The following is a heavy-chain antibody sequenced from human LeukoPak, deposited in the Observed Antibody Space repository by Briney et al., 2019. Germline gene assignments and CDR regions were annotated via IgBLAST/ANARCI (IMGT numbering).Heavy chain of an antibody. D-gene: IGHD6-19*01. J-gene: IGHJ4*02. V-gene: IGHV1-46*01. CDR1: GYTFTSYY. Sequence: GSVKVSCKASGYTFTSYYMHWVRQAPGQGLEWMGIINPSGGSTSYAQKFQGRVTMTRDTSASTAYMELSSLRSEDMAVYYCARGIAVAADVDYFDYWGQGTLVTVSS. CDR2: INPSGGST. CDR3: ARGIAVAADVDYFDY.